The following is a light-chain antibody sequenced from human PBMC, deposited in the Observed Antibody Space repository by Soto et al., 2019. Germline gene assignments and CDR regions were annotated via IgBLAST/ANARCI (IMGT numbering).Light chain of an antibody. CDR1: QSISNY. V-gene: IGKV1-39*01. Sequence: DIQMTQSPSSLSASVGDRVIITCRTSQSISNYLNWYQHKPGKAPKVLISAASNLQSGVPSRFSGSGSGTVFTLTISSLQPEVFATYFCQQSYTLSPLTFGGGTKVEIK. CDR2: AAS. J-gene: IGKJ4*01. CDR3: QQSYTLSPLT.